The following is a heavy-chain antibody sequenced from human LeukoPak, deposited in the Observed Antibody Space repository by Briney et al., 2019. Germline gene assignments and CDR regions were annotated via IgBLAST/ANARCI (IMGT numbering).Heavy chain of an antibody. D-gene: IGHD2-2*02. CDR3: ARDSGVVLAAISY. CDR2: IIPILGIA. CDR1: GGTFSSYA. J-gene: IGHJ4*02. V-gene: IGHV1-69*04. Sequence: SVKVSCKASGGTFSSYAISWVRQAPGQGLEWMGRIIPILGIANYAQKFQGRVTITADKSTSTAYMELRSLRSDNTAVYYCARDSGVVLAAISYWGQGTLVTVSS.